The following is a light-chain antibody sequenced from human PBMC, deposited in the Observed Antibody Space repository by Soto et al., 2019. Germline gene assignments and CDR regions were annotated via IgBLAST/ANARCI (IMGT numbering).Light chain of an antibody. J-gene: IGLJ1*01. CDR3: SAWDNSLNGYV. Sequence: QSVLTQPLSVSASPGQRVTISCSGGSSNIGSNTVAWYQHLPGTAPPRLIFTAGQRPSGVPGRFSGSKSGTSASLAIRGLQSEDEGDYYCSAWDNSLNGYVFGPGTKRTVL. V-gene: IGLV1-44*01. CDR2: TAG. CDR1: SSNIGSNT.